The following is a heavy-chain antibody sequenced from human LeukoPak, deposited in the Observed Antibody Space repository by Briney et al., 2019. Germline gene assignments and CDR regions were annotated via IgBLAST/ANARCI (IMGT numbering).Heavy chain of an antibody. J-gene: IGHJ4*01. CDR1: GFIYSHYG. Sequence: GRSLRLSCAASGFIYSHYGMHWVRQAPGKGLERVAVIWSDGSNRFYAGSVKGRFTISRDNSQNTLFLQMNSLRAEDTAMYYCARDAQRGFDYSNSLKYWGHGTLVTVSS. CDR3: ARDAQRGFDYSNSLKY. V-gene: IGHV3-33*01. D-gene: IGHD4-11*01. CDR2: IWSDGSNR.